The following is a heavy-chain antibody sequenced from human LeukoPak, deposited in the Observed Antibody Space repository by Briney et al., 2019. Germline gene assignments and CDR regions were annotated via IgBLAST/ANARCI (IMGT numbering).Heavy chain of an antibody. CDR2: IYYSGST. J-gene: IGHJ4*02. D-gene: IGHD2-15*01. Sequence: SETLSLTCTVSGGSISSYYWSWIRQPPGKGLEWIGYIYYSGSTNYNPSLKSRVTISVDTSKNQFSLKLSSVTAADTAVYYCTRGDYGSLLGAFDYWGQGTLVTVSS. V-gene: IGHV4-59*01. CDR3: TRGDYGSLLGAFDY. CDR1: GGSISSYY.